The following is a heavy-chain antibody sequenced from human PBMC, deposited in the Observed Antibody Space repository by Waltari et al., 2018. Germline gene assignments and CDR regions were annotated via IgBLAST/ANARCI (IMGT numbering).Heavy chain of an antibody. D-gene: IGHD3-10*01. CDR1: VCTFNSNA. Sequence: QVQLVQPGAEVKKPGSSVKLSCKASVCTFNSNAISRFSQVPGPALEWVGGIIPIFGTANYAQKFQGRVTITADESTSTAYMELSSLRSEDTAVYYCARGKPFAPFGAFDIWGQGTMVTVSS. CDR3: ARGKPFAPFGAFDI. V-gene: IGHV1-69*13. CDR2: IIPIFGTA. J-gene: IGHJ3*02.